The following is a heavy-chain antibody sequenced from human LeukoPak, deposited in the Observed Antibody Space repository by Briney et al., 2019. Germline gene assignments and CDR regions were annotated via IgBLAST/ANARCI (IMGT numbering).Heavy chain of an antibody. Sequence: ASVKVSCKASGYIFTTYSIYWVRHAPGQGLEWIGMINPRGDATIYAQKFQGRVTMTSDTSTTTIYMELSSLKSEDTGLYYCARKWSSRDWFDPWGQGTLVTVSS. V-gene: IGHV1-46*01. D-gene: IGHD2-8*01. J-gene: IGHJ5*02. CDR2: INPRGDAT. CDR3: ARKWSSRDWFDP. CDR1: GYIFTTYS.